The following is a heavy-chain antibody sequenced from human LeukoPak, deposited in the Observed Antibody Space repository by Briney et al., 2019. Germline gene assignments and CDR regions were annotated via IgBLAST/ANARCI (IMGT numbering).Heavy chain of an antibody. V-gene: IGHV3-23*01. Sequence: PGGSLRLSCAASGFTFSTYGMSWVRQTPGKGLGWVSATSGSGTTTYYEDSVKGRFTISRDNSQNTLYLQMNSLRAEDTAVYYCARHLSGVTGYTYGRGIDYWGQGTLVTVSS. CDR1: GFTFSTYG. J-gene: IGHJ4*02. CDR3: ARHLSGVTGYTYGRGIDY. CDR2: TSGSGTTT. D-gene: IGHD5-18*01.